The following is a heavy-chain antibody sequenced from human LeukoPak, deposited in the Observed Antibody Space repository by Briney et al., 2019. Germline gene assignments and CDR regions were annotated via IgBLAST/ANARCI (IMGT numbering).Heavy chain of an antibody. CDR3: ARLFPAAGTPYYYIMDV. CDR2: FYSSGSY. Sequence: LETLSLTCTFSGGSISNYYWSWIRQPAGKGLEWIGRFYSSGSYNYNPSLKSRVTMSVDTSKNQFSLGLSSVTAADTAVYYCARLFPAAGTPYYYIMDVWGQGTTVTVSS. D-gene: IGHD6-13*01. J-gene: IGHJ6*02. V-gene: IGHV4-4*07. CDR1: GGSISNYY.